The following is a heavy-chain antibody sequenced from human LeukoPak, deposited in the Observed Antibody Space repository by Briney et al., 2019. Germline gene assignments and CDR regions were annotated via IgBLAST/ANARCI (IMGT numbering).Heavy chain of an antibody. CDR3: ARAFRRWYRLLYAHYYFDY. Sequence: ASVKVSCKASGYTFTGYYMHWVRQAPGQGLEWMGWINPNSGGTNYAQKFQGRVTMTRDTSISTAYMELSRLRSDDTAVYYCARAFRRWYRLLYAHYYFDYWGQGTLVTVSS. D-gene: IGHD2-2*02. CDR1: GYTFTGYY. J-gene: IGHJ4*02. CDR2: INPNSGGT. V-gene: IGHV1-2*02.